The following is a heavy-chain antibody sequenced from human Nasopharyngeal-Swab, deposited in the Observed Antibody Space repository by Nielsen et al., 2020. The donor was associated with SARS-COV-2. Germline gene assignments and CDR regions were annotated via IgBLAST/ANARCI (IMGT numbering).Heavy chain of an antibody. CDR3: AKEVVVGATKGVVY. CDR2: ISYDGSNK. Sequence: GESLKISCAASGFTFSGYYMHWVRQAPGKGLEWVSDISYDGSNKYYADSVKGRFTISRDNSKNTLYLQMNSLRAEDTAVYYCAKEVVVGATKGVVYWGQGTLVTVSS. V-gene: IGHV3-30*18. D-gene: IGHD1-26*01. J-gene: IGHJ4*02. CDR1: GFTFSGYY.